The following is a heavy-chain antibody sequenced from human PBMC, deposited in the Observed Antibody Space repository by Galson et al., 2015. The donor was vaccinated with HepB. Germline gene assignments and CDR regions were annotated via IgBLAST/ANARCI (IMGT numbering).Heavy chain of an antibody. Sequence: PALVKPTQTLTLTCTFSGFSLSTGGVVVGWIRQPPGKAPEWLALIYWNEDKRYSPSLRSRLTITKDTSKNQVVLTVTNMDPVDTATYYCGHGRVGGGTDWYDPWGQGTLVTVSS. CDR3: GHGRVGGGTDWYDP. CDR1: GFSLSTGGVV. J-gene: IGHJ5*02. CDR2: IYWNEDK. D-gene: IGHD3-16*01. V-gene: IGHV2-5*01.